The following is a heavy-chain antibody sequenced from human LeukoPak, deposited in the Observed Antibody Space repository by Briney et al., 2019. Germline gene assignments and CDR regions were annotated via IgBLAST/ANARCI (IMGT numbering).Heavy chain of an antibody. V-gene: IGHV3-21*01. CDR2: INSSSSYI. Sequence: PGGSLRLSCAASGFTFSSYSMNWVRQAPGKGLALVSSINSSSSYIYYADSVKGRFTISRDNAKNSLYLQMNSLRAEDTAVYYCARVPTSSPRTSYMDVWGKGTTVTVSS. CDR3: ARVPTSSPRTSYMDV. J-gene: IGHJ6*03. CDR1: GFTFSSYS. D-gene: IGHD5-12*01.